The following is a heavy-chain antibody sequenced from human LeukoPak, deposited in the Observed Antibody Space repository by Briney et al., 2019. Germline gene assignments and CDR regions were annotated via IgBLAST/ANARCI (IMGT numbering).Heavy chain of an antibody. J-gene: IGHJ3*02. V-gene: IGHV3-23*01. D-gene: IGHD3-10*01. Sequence: PSETLSLTCTVSGGSISSSSSYWGWIRQPPGKGLEWVSAITGSGTSTYYADSVKGRFTISRDYSKNTLYLQMSSLRAEDTAVYYCAKDQGGYGSGSPFPYDALDIWGQGTMVTVSS. CDR3: AKDQGGYGSGSPFPYDALDI. CDR1: GGSISSSSSY. CDR2: ITGSGTST.